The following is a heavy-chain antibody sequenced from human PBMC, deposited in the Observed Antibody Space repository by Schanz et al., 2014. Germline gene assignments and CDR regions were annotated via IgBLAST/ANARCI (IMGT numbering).Heavy chain of an antibody. J-gene: IGHJ4*02. CDR3: ARAARRTRVVPLYFDY. Sequence: QVQLQESGQGLVKPSGTLSLTCAVSGASISSSNWWSWVRQPPGKGLEWIGEIYHSGNTNYNASRKSRVTISVDKSKNQFSLKVRSVTAADTAVYYCARAARRTRVVPLYFDYWGQGTLVTVSS. V-gene: IGHV4-4*02. CDR2: IYHSGNT. D-gene: IGHD2-2*01. CDR1: GASISSSNW.